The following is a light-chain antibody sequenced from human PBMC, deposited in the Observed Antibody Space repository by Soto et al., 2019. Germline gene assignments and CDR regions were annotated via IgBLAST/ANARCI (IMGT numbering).Light chain of an antibody. CDR2: AAS. J-gene: IGKJ4*02. Sequence: DIQITQSPSSLSASVGDRVTITCRASQSISSYLNWYQQKPGKAPKLLIFAASSLQSGVPSRFSGSGSGTDFTLTISSLQPEEFATYYGQQSYSTPPTFGGGTKVDIK. V-gene: IGKV1-39*01. CDR1: QSISSY. CDR3: QQSYSTPPT.